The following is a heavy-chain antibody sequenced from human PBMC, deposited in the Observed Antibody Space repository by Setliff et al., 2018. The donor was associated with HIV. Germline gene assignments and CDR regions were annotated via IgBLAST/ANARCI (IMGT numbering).Heavy chain of an antibody. CDR3: AKCQGYNWNDGKVAPLDY. Sequence: PGGSLRLSCTASGFRFSNYAMTWVRQAPGKGLEWVSAISGSGGSTYYADSVKGRFTISRDNSKNTLYLQMNSLRAEDTAVYYCAKCQGYNWNDGKVAPLDYWGQGALVTVSS. CDR1: GFRFSNYA. CDR2: ISGSGGST. D-gene: IGHD1-20*01. J-gene: IGHJ4*02. V-gene: IGHV3-23*01.